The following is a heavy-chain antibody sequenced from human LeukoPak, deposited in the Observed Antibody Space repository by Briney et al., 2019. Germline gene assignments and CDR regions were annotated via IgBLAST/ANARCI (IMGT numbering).Heavy chain of an antibody. CDR2: ISSSSSTI. Sequence: PGGSLRLSCAASGFTFSSYSMKWVRQAAGKGLEWVSYISSSSSTIYYADSVKGRFTISRDNARNSLYLQMNSLRAEDTAVYYCARGFRITIFGVVKAVDYWGQGTLVTVSS. CDR3: ARGFRITIFGVVKAVDY. D-gene: IGHD3-3*01. J-gene: IGHJ4*02. CDR1: GFTFSSYS. V-gene: IGHV3-48*01.